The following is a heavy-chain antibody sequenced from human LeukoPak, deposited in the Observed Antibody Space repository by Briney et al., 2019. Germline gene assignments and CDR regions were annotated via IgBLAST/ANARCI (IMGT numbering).Heavy chain of an antibody. CDR2: IYHSGST. J-gene: IGHJ4*02. CDR1: GGSLSSSNW. V-gene: IGHV4-4*02. Sequence: SETLSLTCAVSGGSLSSSNWWSWVRQPPGKGLEWIGEIYHSGSTNYNPSLKSRVTISVDKSKNQFSLKLSSVTAADTAVYYCASGTTGYSSSWYGFDYWGQGTLVTVSS. D-gene: IGHD6-13*01. CDR3: ASGTTGYSSSWYGFDY.